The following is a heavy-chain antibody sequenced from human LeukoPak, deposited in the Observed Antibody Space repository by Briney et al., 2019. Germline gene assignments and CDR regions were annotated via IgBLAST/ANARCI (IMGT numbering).Heavy chain of an antibody. Sequence: SETLSLTCTVSGGSISSYYWSWLRQPPGKGLEWIGYIYYSGSTNYNPSLKSRVTISVDTSKNQFSLKLTSVTAADTAAYYCARQGGIAAAATNFDYWGQGTLVTVSS. V-gene: IGHV4-59*08. CDR2: IYYSGST. CDR1: GGSISSYY. J-gene: IGHJ4*02. D-gene: IGHD6-13*01. CDR3: ARQGGIAAAATNFDY.